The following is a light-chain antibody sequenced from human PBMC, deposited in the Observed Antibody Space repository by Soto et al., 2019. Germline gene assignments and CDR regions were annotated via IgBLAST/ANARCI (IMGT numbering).Light chain of an antibody. Sequence: EIVLTQSPATLSLSPGVRVTLSCRASQSVSSYLAWYQQKPGQAPRLLIHDASNRATGIPVRFSGSGSGTDFTLTISSLEPEDFAVYYCQQRTNWPPTFGQGTRLEIK. CDR3: QQRTNWPPT. CDR2: DAS. CDR1: QSVSSY. V-gene: IGKV3-11*01. J-gene: IGKJ5*01.